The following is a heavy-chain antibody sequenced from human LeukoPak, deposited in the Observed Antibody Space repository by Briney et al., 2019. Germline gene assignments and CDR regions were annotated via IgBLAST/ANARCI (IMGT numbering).Heavy chain of an antibody. D-gene: IGHD3-22*01. CDR3: ARARTNYYYDSSGYYRDAFDI. Sequence: GGSLRLSCAASGFTFSSYEMNWVRQAPGKGLEWVSYISSSGSTIYYADSVKGRFTISRDNAKNSLYLQMNSLRAEDTAVYYCARARTNYYYDSSGYYRDAFDIWGQGTVVTVSS. V-gene: IGHV3-48*03. CDR2: ISSSGSTI. J-gene: IGHJ3*02. CDR1: GFTFSSYE.